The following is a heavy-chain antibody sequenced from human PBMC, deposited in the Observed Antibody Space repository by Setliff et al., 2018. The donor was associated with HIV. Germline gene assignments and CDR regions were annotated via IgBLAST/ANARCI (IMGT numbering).Heavy chain of an antibody. CDR2: INPSSGST. J-gene: IGHJ4*02. CDR3: ARVDYYDSSGYWHFDY. Sequence: ASVKVSCKASGYTFTNYFMHWVRQAPGQGLEWMGIINPSSGSTTYAQKFQGRVTITRDTSASTAYLELSSLRSEDTAVYYCARVDYYDSSGYWHFDYWGQGTLVTVSS. D-gene: IGHD3-22*01. V-gene: IGHV1-46*01. CDR1: GYTFTNYF.